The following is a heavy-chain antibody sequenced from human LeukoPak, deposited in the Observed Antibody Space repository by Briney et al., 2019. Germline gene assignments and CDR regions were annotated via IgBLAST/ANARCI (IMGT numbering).Heavy chain of an antibody. CDR1: GFTFSTYW. CDR2: INTDGSTT. CDR3: AKESGYDVDLEY. J-gene: IGHJ4*02. Sequence: GGSLRLSCAGSGFTFSTYWMHWVRQAPGGGRAWASGINTDGSTTSYADSVKGRFTISRDNAKNTVYLQMSSLRAEDTAVYYCAKESGYDVDLEYWGQGALVTVSS. D-gene: IGHD5-12*01. V-gene: IGHV3-74*01.